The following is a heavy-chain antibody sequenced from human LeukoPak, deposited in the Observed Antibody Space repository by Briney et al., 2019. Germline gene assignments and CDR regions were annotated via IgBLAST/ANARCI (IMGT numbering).Heavy chain of an antibody. D-gene: IGHD6-13*01. CDR3: AKGLGAKYSSSWYGDYYYYGMDV. Sequence: GGSLRLSCAVSGFTFRSYGMHWVRQAPGKGLEWVAVVSYDGSNKYYADSVKGRFTISRDNSKNTLYLQMNSLRAEDTAVYYCAKGLGAKYSSSWYGDYYYYGMDVWGQGTTVTVSS. V-gene: IGHV3-30*18. J-gene: IGHJ6*02. CDR1: GFTFRSYG. CDR2: VSYDGSNK.